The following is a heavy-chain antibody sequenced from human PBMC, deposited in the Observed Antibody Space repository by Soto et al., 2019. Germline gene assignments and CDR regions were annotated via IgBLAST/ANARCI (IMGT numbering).Heavy chain of an antibody. CDR1: GYSFTSYW. CDR2: IDPSDSYT. Sequence: EVQLVQSGAEVKKPGESLRISCKGSGYSFTSYWISWVRQMPGKGLEWMGRIDPSDSYTNYSPSFQGHVTISADKSISTAYLQWSSLKASDTAMYYCARLPPLITIFSNYGMDVWGQGTTVTVSS. V-gene: IGHV5-10-1*03. CDR3: ARLPPLITIFSNYGMDV. J-gene: IGHJ6*02. D-gene: IGHD3-9*01.